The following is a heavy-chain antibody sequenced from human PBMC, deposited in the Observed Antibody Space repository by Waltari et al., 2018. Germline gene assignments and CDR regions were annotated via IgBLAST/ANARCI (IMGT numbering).Heavy chain of an antibody. CDR3: AGDGSSSAFHS. D-gene: IGHD6-19*01. Sequence: DVQLVESGGGLVKSGGSLRLSCASSGVTVRPFTMNWVRQPPGKGLEWVSTISRSGNYIYYADSVKGRFTISRDNAKNSLFLHMNSLRGNDTAVYFCAGDGSSSAFHSWGQGTLVTVSS. CDR2: ISRSGNYI. V-gene: IGHV3-21*02. CDR1: GVTVRPFT. J-gene: IGHJ1*01.